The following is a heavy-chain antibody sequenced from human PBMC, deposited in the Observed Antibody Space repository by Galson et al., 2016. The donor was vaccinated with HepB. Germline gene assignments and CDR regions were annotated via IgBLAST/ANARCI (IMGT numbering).Heavy chain of an antibody. V-gene: IGHV3-23*01. CDR3: AKAPSGWSYYFDY. CDR1: GFIFSSYG. CDR2: VSGSAGNA. Sequence: SLRLSCAASGFIFSSYGTSWVRQAPGKGLEWVSTVSGSAGNAYYADSVKGRFTISRDNSRNTVFLQMNSLTAEDTAVYYCAKAPSGWSYYFDYWGQGTLVTVSS. J-gene: IGHJ4*02. D-gene: IGHD6-19*01.